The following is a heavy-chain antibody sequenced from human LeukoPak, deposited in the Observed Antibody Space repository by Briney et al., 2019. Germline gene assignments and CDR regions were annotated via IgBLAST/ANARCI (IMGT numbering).Heavy chain of an antibody. J-gene: IGHJ3*02. D-gene: IGHD1-26*01. Sequence: PGGSLRLSCAASGFTFSSYWMSWVRQAPGKGLEWVANIKQDGSEKYYVDSVKGRFTISRDNAKNSLYLQMNSLRAEDTAVYYCARQMRGSYSRDAFDIWGQGTMVTVSS. V-gene: IGHV3-7*01. CDR3: ARQMRGSYSRDAFDI. CDR2: IKQDGSEK. CDR1: GFTFSSYW.